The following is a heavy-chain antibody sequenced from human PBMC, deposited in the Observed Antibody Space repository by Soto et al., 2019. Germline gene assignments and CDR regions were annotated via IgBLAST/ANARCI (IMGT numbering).Heavy chain of an antibody. CDR2: ISAYNGNT. Sequence: QVQLVQSGAEVKKPGASVKVSCKASGYTFTSYGVSWVRQAPGQGLEWMGWISAYNGNTKYAQNLQGRVTMTTDTSTSTGYMELRSLRSDDMVVYCCARGPSYLDSWGQGTLFTVSS. CDR1: GYTFTSYG. J-gene: IGHJ4*02. CDR3: ARGPSYLDS. V-gene: IGHV1-18*03.